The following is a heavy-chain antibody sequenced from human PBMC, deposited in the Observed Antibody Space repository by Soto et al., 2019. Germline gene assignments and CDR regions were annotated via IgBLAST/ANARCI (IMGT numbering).Heavy chain of an antibody. V-gene: IGHV3-23*01. CDR1: GFTFSRSA. Sequence: EVQLLESGGELVQPGGSLRLSCVASGFTFSRSAMTWVRQAPGQGLEWVSGISDDGGATYYADSVKGRFTISRDTSENTLFLLMNSLRAEDTAVYYCAHGKGHDSSGYYHPVADYWGKGTLVTVSS. CDR2: ISDDGGAT. J-gene: IGHJ4*02. CDR3: AHGKGHDSSGYYHPVADY. D-gene: IGHD3-22*01.